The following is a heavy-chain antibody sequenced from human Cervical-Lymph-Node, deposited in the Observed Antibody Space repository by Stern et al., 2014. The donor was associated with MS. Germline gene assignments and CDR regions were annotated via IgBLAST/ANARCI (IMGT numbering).Heavy chain of an antibody. V-gene: IGHV1-69*06. D-gene: IGHD6-19*01. CDR1: GDTFSRYA. Sequence: QVQLVQSGAEVKEPGSSVKVSCKASGDTFSRYAISWVRQVPGQGLEWMGGIIPILGKAKYAQRFKDRVTISADKSTNTAYMELSSLRCEDTAVFYCARTPIYSSYWDGGGDDWGQGTLLTVSS. J-gene: IGHJ4*02. CDR2: IIPILGKA. CDR3: ARTPIYSSYWDGGGDD.